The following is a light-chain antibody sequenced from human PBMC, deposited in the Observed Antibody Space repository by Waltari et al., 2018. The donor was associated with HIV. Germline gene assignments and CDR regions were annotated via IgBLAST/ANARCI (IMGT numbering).Light chain of an antibody. V-gene: IGLV10-54*04. CDR2: RNN. Sequence: QAGLTQPPSLSVGLGQTATLTCTGDSNNVDDQGAAWLQQHQGHPPKVFSHRNNNRASGVSEKFSAFRSGKTAFLPITGLRPEDEADYCCSAWDNTLNGWVFGGGTQLTVL. CDR3: SAWDNTLNGWV. J-gene: IGLJ3*02. CDR1: SNNVDDQG.